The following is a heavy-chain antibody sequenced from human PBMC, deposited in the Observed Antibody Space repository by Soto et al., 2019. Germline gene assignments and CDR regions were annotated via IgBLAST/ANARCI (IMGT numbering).Heavy chain of an antibody. CDR1: GFTISSFG. Sequence: QVQLVESGGGVVQPGRSLRISCAASGFTISSFGMHWVRQAPGKGLEWVAVISYDGSKKYYADSMKGRFTISRDNSKNTLYLQMNSLSAEDTAIYYCAEGNTMDVWGQGTTVTVSS. J-gene: IGHJ6*02. V-gene: IGHV3-30*18. CDR2: ISYDGSKK. CDR3: AEGNTMDV. D-gene: IGHD1-1*01.